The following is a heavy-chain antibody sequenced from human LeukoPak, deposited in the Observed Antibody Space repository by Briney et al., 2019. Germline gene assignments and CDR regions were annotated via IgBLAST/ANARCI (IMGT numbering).Heavy chain of an antibody. V-gene: IGHV4-34*01. Sequence: SETLSLTYAVYGGSFSGYYWSWIRQPPGKGLEWIGEINHSGSTNYNPSLKSRVTISVDTSKNQFSLKLSSVTAADTAVYYCARDRCSSTSCYENWFDPWGQGTLVTVSS. D-gene: IGHD2-2*01. CDR3: ARDRCSSTSCYENWFDP. CDR2: INHSGST. CDR1: GGSFSGYY. J-gene: IGHJ5*02.